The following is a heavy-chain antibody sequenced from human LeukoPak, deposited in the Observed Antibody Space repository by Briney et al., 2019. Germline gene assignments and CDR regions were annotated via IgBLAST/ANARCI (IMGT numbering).Heavy chain of an antibody. J-gene: IGHJ4*02. CDR3: AADLEYDYVWGSYRYTDFDY. Sequence: GGSLRLSCAASGFTFSSYGMHWVRQAPGKGLEWVAFIRYDGSNKYYADSVKGRFTISRDNSKNTLYLQMNSLRAEDTAVYYCAADLEYDYVWGSYRYTDFDYWGQGTLVTVSS. D-gene: IGHD3-16*02. V-gene: IGHV3-30*02. CDR1: GFTFSSYG. CDR2: IRYDGSNK.